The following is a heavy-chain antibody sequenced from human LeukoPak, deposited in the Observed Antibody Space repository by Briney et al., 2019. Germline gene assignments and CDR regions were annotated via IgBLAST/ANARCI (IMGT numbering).Heavy chain of an antibody. J-gene: IGHJ4*02. CDR3: ANICSSASGYLDY. V-gene: IGHV1-2*02. Sequence: ASVKVSCKASGGTFSSYAISWVRQATGQGHEWMGCINPNNGDTNYAQNFQGRVTMTKDTSISTVYMELSRLRSDDTAVYFCANICSSASGYLDYWGQGTLVTVSS. CDR1: GGTFSSYA. D-gene: IGHD2-2*01. CDR2: INPNNGDT.